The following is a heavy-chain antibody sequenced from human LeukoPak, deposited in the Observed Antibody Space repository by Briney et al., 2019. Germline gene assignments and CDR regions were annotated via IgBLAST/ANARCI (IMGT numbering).Heavy chain of an antibody. CDR2: MNPNSCNT. Sequence: ASVKVSCKASGYTFTSYDINWVRQATGQGLEWMGWMNPNSCNTGYAQKFKGRVTITRNTSISTAYMELSSLRSEDTAVYYCARGQRLAAAGRVYYYYYMDVWGKGTTVTISS. CDR1: GYTFTSYD. V-gene: IGHV1-8*03. CDR3: ARGQRLAAAGRVYYYYYMDV. J-gene: IGHJ6*03. D-gene: IGHD6-13*01.